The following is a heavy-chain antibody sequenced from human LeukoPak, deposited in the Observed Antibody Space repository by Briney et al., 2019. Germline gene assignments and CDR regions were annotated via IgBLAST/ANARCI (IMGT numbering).Heavy chain of an antibody. CDR3: ARGSPLAYGGNSVFDY. CDR2: MNPNSGNT. Sequence: ASVKVSCKASGYTFTSYDINWVRQATGQGLEWMGWMNPNSGNTGYAQKFQGRVTMTRNTSINTAYMELSSLRSEDTAVYYCARGSPLAYGGNSVFDYWGQGTQVTVSS. V-gene: IGHV1-8*01. CDR1: GYTFTSYD. J-gene: IGHJ4*02. D-gene: IGHD4-23*01.